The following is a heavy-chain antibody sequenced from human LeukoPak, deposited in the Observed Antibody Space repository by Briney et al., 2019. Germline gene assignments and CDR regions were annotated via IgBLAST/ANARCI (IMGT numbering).Heavy chain of an antibody. V-gene: IGHV3-23*01. Sequence: GGSLRLSCAASGFTFSSYAMSWVRQAPGKGLEWVSAISGSGGSTYYTDSVKGRFTISRDNSKNTLYLQMNSLGAEDTAVYYCARGPRITIFGVVKYYFDYWGQGTLVTVSS. D-gene: IGHD3-3*01. J-gene: IGHJ4*02. CDR3: ARGPRITIFGVVKYYFDY. CDR1: GFTFSSYA. CDR2: ISGSGGST.